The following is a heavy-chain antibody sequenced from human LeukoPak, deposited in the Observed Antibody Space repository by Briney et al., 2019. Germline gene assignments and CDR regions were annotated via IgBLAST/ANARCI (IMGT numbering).Heavy chain of an antibody. Sequence: HPGGPLRLSCAASGFTFSSYGMHWVRQAPGKGLEWVAVIWYDGSNKYYADSVKGRFTVSRDNSKNTVYLQMNSLRAEDTAVYYCARDPGDYVGNDAFDIWGQGTMVTVSS. CDR1: GFTFSSYG. CDR2: IWYDGSNK. J-gene: IGHJ3*02. CDR3: ARDPGDYVGNDAFDI. D-gene: IGHD4-17*01. V-gene: IGHV3-33*01.